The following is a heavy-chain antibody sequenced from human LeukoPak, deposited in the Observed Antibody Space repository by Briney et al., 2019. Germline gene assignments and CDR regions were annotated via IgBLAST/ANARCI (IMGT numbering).Heavy chain of an antibody. J-gene: IGHJ5*02. CDR1: GFTFSSYA. CDR2: ISGSGGST. CDR3: AKDQALGIAADYRSDSWIDP. D-gene: IGHD6-13*01. Sequence: GGSLRLSCAASGFTFSSYALSWVRQAPGKGLEWVSAISGSGGSTYYADSVKGRFTISRDNSKNTLYLQMNSLRAEDTAVYYCAKDQALGIAADYRSDSWIDPWGQGTLVTVSS. V-gene: IGHV3-23*01.